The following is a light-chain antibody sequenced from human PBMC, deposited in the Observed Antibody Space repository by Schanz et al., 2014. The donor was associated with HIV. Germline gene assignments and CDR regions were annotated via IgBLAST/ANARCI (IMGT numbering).Light chain of an antibody. V-gene: IGKV3D-20*02. J-gene: IGKJ4*01. Sequence: EIVLTQSPATLSLSPGERATLSCRASQSVSSSYLAWYQQKPGQAPRLLIFGASTRATGVPVRFSGSGSGTEFTLTINSLEPEDFALYYCQQGGSWPLTFGGGTTVEIK. CDR3: QQGGSWPLT. CDR1: QSVSSSY. CDR2: GAS.